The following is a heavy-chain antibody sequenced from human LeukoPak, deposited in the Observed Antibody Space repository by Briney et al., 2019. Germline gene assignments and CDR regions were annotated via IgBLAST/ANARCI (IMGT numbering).Heavy chain of an antibody. J-gene: IGHJ4*02. V-gene: IGHV1-69*05. CDR1: GCTFSSYA. D-gene: IGHD3-10*01. CDR3: ARGGSGSYYSPTALGD. CDR2: IIPIFGTA. Sequence: ASVTVSCKSSGCTFSSYAFSWVRQAPGPGLEWMGRIIPIFGTANYAQKFQRRVTIPTDESTSTAYMELSSLRSEDTAVYYCARGGSGSYYSPTALGDWGQGTLVTVSS.